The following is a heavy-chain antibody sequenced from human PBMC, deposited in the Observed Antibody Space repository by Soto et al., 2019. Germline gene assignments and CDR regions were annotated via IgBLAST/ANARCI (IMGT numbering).Heavy chain of an antibody. D-gene: IGHD3-3*01. CDR1: GFTFDDYA. CDR2: ISWNSGSI. Sequence: EVQLVESGGGLVQPGRSLRLSCAASGFTFDDYAMHWVRQAPGKGLEWVSGISWNSGSIGYADSVKGRFTISRDNAKNSLYLQMNSLRAEDTALYYCAKDISRTIFGFPGMDVWGQGTTVTVSS. V-gene: IGHV3-9*01. CDR3: AKDISRTIFGFPGMDV. J-gene: IGHJ6*02.